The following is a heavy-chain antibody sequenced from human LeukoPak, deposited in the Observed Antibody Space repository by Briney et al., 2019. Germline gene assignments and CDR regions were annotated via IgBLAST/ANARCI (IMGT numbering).Heavy chain of an antibody. CDR2: IKQDGSEK. CDR1: GFTFSSYW. D-gene: IGHD2-15*01. V-gene: IGHV3-7*01. CDR3: ARDVGYCSGGSCSFFDY. J-gene: IGHJ4*02. Sequence: PGGSLRLSCAASGFTFSSYWMSWVRQAPGKGLEWVANIKQDGSEKYYVDSVKGRFTISRDNAKNSLYLQMNSLRAEGTAVYYCARDVGYCSGGSCSFFDYWGQGTLVTVSS.